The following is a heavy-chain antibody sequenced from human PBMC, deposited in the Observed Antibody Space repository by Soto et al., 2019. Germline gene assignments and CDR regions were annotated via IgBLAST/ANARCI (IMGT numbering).Heavy chain of an antibody. CDR1: GYTFTSYD. CDR2: MNPNSGNT. J-gene: IGHJ6*02. Sequence: GASVKVSCKASGYTFTSYDINWVRQATGQGLEWMGWMNPNSGNTGYAQKFQGRVTMTRNTSISTAYMELSSLRSEDTAVYYCARDGRYYDILTGYYPYYYYYGMDVWGQGTTVTVSS. D-gene: IGHD3-9*01. V-gene: IGHV1-8*01. CDR3: ARDGRYYDILTGYYPYYYYYGMDV.